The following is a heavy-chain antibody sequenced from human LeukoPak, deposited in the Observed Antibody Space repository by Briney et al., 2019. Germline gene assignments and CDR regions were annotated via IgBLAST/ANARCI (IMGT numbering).Heavy chain of an antibody. J-gene: IGHJ5*02. CDR1: GLTLSSYA. V-gene: IGHV3-23*01. D-gene: IGHD6-13*01. CDR3: AKDATSSWHQNWFDP. CDR2: ISGSGGST. Sequence: GGSLRLSCAGSGLTLSSYAVNWVRQAPGKGLEWVSVISGSGGSTHYADSVKGRFTVSRDNSKDTVYLQMNSLRAEDTALYYCAKDATSSWHQNWFDPWGQGTLVTVSS.